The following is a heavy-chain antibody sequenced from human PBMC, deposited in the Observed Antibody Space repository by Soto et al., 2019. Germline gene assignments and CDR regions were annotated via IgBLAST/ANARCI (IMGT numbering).Heavy chain of an antibody. CDR1: GYTFTSYD. Sequence: ASVKVSCKASGYTFTSYDINWVRQATGQGLEWMGWMNPNSGNTGYAQKFQGRVTMTRNTSISTAYMELSSLRSEDTAVYYCARGHTTTPAMVPPFPDYWGQGTLVTVSS. CDR3: ARGHTTTPAMVPPFPDY. V-gene: IGHV1-8*01. D-gene: IGHD5-18*01. CDR2: MNPNSGNT. J-gene: IGHJ4*02.